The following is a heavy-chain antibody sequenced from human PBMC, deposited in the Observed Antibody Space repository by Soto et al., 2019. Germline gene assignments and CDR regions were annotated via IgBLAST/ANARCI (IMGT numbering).Heavy chain of an antibody. J-gene: IGHJ4*02. D-gene: IGHD3-9*01. CDR1: GGSFSGYY. CDR3: ARGGTYYDILTGRESKKNNKYFDY. Sequence: PSETLSLTCAVYGGSFSGYYWSWIRQPPGKGLEWIGEINHSGSTNYNPSLKSRVTISVDTSKNQFSLKLSSVTAADTAVYYCARGGTYYDILTGRESKKNNKYFDYWGQGTLVTVSS. V-gene: IGHV4-34*01. CDR2: INHSGST.